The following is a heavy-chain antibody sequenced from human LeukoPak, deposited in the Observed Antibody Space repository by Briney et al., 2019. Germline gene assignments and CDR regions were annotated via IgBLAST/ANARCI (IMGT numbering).Heavy chain of an antibody. D-gene: IGHD2-15*01. J-gene: IGHJ6*02. CDR3: AKVVADYPPYSYYGMTS. Sequence: PGASLRLSCAASGFTFSSYAMSWVRQAPGKGLEWVSAISGSGGSTYYADSVKGRFTISRDNSKNTLYLQMNSLRAEDTAVYYCAKVVADYPPYSYYGMTSGAKGPRSPSP. CDR2: ISGSGGST. CDR1: GFTFSSYA. V-gene: IGHV3-23*01.